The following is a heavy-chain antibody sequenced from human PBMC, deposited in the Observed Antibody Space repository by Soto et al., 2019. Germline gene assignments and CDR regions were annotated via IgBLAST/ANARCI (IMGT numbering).Heavy chain of an antibody. V-gene: IGHV1-69*13. D-gene: IGHD3-3*01. CDR2: IIPIFGTA. CDR3: ARQGGYDFWSGYHGP. Sequence: SLKVSCKASGGTFSSYAISWVRQAPGQGLEWMGGIIPIFGTANYAQKFQGRVTITADESTSTAYMELSSLRSEDTAVYYCARQGGYDFWSGYHGPWGQGTLVTVSS. J-gene: IGHJ5*02. CDR1: GGTFSSYA.